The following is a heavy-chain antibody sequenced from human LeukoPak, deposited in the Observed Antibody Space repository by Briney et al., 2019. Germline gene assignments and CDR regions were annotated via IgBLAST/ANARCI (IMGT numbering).Heavy chain of an antibody. Sequence: PSETLSLICTVSGYSISSGYFLGWTRPPPGKGLEWIGNIYQSETAHCNPSLKSRVTISVDTSKNQFSLKLRSVMAADTAVYYCARAYCVGDCTVLHIYFDNWGQGNLVTVSS. J-gene: IGHJ4*02. CDR2: IYQSETA. CDR3: ARAYCVGDCTVLHIYFDN. CDR1: GYSISSGYF. V-gene: IGHV4-38-2*02. D-gene: IGHD2-21*02.